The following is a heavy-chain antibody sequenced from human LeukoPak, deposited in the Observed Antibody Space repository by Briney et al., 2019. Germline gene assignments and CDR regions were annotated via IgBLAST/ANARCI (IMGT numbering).Heavy chain of an antibody. V-gene: IGHV3-64*01. CDR1: GFTFTNHA. CDR3: ARAGVIRYVAWLINYYMDV. J-gene: IGHJ6*03. Sequence: PGGSLRLSCAASGFTFTNHAMQWVRQAPGKGLEYVSAISGNGGSTYYANSVEGRFTISRDNSKNTVYLQMDSLRAEDMAVYYCARAGVIRYVAWLINYYMDVWGKGTTVTVSS. CDR2: ISGNGGST. D-gene: IGHD3-9*01.